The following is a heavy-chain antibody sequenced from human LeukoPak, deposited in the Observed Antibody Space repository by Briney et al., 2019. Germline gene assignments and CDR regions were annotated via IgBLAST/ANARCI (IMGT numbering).Heavy chain of an antibody. CDR1: GGSISSYY. V-gene: IGHV4-4*09. D-gene: IGHD3-3*01. J-gene: IGHJ6*03. CDR2: IYTSGST. Sequence: SETLSLTCTVSGGSISSYYWSWIRQPPGKGLDWIGYIYTSGSTNYNPSLKSRVTISVDTSKNQFSLKLSSVTAADTAVYYCASAYYDFWSGQYYMDVWGKGTTVTVSS. CDR3: ASAYYDFWSGQYYMDV.